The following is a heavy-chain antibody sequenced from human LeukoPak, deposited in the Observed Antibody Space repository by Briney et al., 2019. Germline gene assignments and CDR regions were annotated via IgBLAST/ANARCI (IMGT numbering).Heavy chain of an antibody. CDR1: GGSISSYY. V-gene: IGHV4-59*01. Sequence: SETLSLTCTVSGGSISSYYWSWIRQPAGKGLEWIGYIYYSGSTNYNPSLKSRVTISVDTSKNQFSLKLSSVTAADTAVHYCARVNGDYVDYWGQGTLVTVSS. CDR3: ARVNGDYVDY. D-gene: IGHD4-17*01. J-gene: IGHJ4*02. CDR2: IYYSGST.